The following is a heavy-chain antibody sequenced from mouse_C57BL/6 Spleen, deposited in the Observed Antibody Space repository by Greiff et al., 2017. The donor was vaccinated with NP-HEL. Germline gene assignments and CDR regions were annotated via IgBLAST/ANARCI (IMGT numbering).Heavy chain of an antibody. V-gene: IGHV1-61*01. CDR1: GYTFTSYW. Sequence: VQLQQSGAELVRPGSSVKLSCKASGYTFTSYWMDWVKQRPGQGLEWIGNIYPSDSETHYNQKFKDKATLTVDKSSSTAYMQLSSLTSEDSAVYSGARSDGYYRAMDYGGKGTSVTVSS. CDR3: ARSDGYYRAMDY. CDR2: IYPSDSET. D-gene: IGHD2-3*01. J-gene: IGHJ4*01.